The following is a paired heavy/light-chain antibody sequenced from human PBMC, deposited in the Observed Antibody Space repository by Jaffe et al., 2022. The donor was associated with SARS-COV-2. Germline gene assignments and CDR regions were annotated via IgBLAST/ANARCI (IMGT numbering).Light chain of an antibody. CDR2: EVS. J-gene: IGLJ2*01. CDR3: SSYTSSSTLVV. CDR1: SSDVGGYNY. V-gene: IGLV2-14*01. Sequence: QSALTQPASVSGSPGQSITISCTGTSSDVGGYNYVSWYQQHPGKAPKLMIYEVSNRPSGVPDRFSGSKSGNTASLTISGLQAEDEADYYCSSYTSSSTLVVFGGGTKLTVL.
Heavy chain of an antibody. CDR3: AGGFMSPHEFGGGPVSAFDI. D-gene: IGHD3-16*01. CDR2: IIPIFGTA. J-gene: IGHJ3*02. V-gene: IGHV1-69*01. CDR1: GGTFSSYA. Sequence: QVQLVQSGAEVKKPGSSVKVSCKASGGTFSSYAISWVRQAPGQGLEWMGGIIPIFGTANYAQKFQGRVTITADESTSTAYMELSSLRSEDTAVYYCAGGFMSPHEFGGGPVSAFDIWGQGTMVTVSS.